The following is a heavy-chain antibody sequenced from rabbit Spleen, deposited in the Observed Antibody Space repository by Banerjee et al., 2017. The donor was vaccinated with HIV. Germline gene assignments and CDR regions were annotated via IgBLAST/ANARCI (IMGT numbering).Heavy chain of an antibody. Sequence: QSLEESGGDLVKPGASLTLTCIASGVSFSGSSYMCWVRQAPGKGLEWIACIYVGSSDSSHYASWAKGRFTISKTSSTTVALQMTSLTAADTATYFCARGSAAMTMVITGYYLNLWGPGTLVTVS. V-gene: IGHV1S40*01. CDR3: ARGSAAMTMVITGYYLNL. CDR1: GVSFSGSSY. CDR2: IYVGSSDSS. J-gene: IGHJ4*01. D-gene: IGHD2-1*01.